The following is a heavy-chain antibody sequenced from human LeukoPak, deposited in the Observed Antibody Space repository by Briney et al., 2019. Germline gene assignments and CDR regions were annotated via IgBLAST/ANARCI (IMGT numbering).Heavy chain of an antibody. J-gene: IGHJ3*02. D-gene: IGHD3-10*01. Sequence: ASVKVSCKASGYTFTGYYMHWVRQAPGQGPEWMGWINPNSGGTNYAQKFQGRVTMTRDTSISTAYMELSRLRSDDTAVYYCARLPYTMVRGVDDAFDIWGQGTMVTVSS. CDR2: INPNSGGT. CDR3: ARLPYTMVRGVDDAFDI. V-gene: IGHV1-2*02. CDR1: GYTFTGYY.